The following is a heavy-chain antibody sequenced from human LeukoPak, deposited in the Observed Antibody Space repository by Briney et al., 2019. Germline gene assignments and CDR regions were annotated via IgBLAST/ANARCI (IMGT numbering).Heavy chain of an antibody. CDR1: GFTFTNYV. CDR3: ARGNWNKLEVFDY. V-gene: IGHV3-23*01. CDR2: VSGSGGST. D-gene: IGHD1/OR15-1a*01. J-gene: IGHJ4*02. Sequence: GGSLRLSCAASGFTFTNYVMTWVRQAPGKGLEWVSAVSGSGGSTYYADSVKGRFTVSRDNSKNTVYLQMNSLRAEDTAVYYCARGNWNKLEVFDYWGQGTLVTVSS.